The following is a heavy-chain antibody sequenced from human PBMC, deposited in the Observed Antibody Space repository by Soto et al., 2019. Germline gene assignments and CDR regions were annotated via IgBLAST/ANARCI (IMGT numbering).Heavy chain of an antibody. D-gene: IGHD3-16*01. CDR2: IAYDGNEK. J-gene: IGHJ6*02. CDR1: GFTFKTHA. V-gene: IGHV3-30*18. CDR3: GNGVGAYVPYYDGVDV. Sequence: QVQLVESGGGLVQPGRSLRLSCAASGFTFKTHAMHWVRQAPGKGLEWMAVIAYDGNEKFYADSVKGRFTISRDNSKNAQYLQINTLSSGETAVYYWGNGVGAYVPYYDGVDVWGQGTTVTVSS.